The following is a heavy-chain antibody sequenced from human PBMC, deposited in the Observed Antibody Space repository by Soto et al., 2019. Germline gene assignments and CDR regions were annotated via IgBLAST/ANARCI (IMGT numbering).Heavy chain of an antibody. V-gene: IGHV4-59*01. D-gene: IGHD2-21*02. J-gene: IGHJ6*02. CDR1: GGSISSYY. CDR3: ARLVVTAIDDLDVALDYYYYYGMDV. CDR2: MYYSGST. Sequence: PSETLSLTCTASGGSISSYYWSCIRQPPGKGLEWIGYMYYSGSTNYNPSLQSRVTISGDTSKNQFSLRLSSVTAAVTAVYYCARLVVTAIDDLDVALDYYYYYGMDVWGQGTTVTVSS.